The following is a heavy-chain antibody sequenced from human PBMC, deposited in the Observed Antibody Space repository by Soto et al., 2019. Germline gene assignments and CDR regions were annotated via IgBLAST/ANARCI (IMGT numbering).Heavy chain of an antibody. Sequence: EVQLVESGGGLVQPGGSLRLSCTASGFKFSDYSMNWARQAPGKGLEWASYIGTSTSTVYYADSVEGRFSISRDNAKNSLYLQMNSLRAEDTAVYYCARDSAYSFDYWGQGILVTVSP. D-gene: IGHD2-15*01. V-gene: IGHV3-48*01. CDR1: GFKFSDYS. J-gene: IGHJ4*02. CDR2: IGTSTSTV. CDR3: ARDSAYSFDY.